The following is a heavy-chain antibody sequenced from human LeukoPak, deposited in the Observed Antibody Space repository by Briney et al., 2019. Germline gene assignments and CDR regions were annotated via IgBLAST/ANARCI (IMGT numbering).Heavy chain of an antibody. D-gene: IGHD3-3*01. CDR1: GYTFTSYG. J-gene: IGHJ4*02. Sequence: ASVKVSCKASGYTFTSYGISWVRQAPGQGLEWMGWISIYDGKTLYAQKFQGRVTMTTDTSTSTAYMELRSLRSDDTAVYYCARVYQRITIFGVVIKTFDYWGQGTLVTVSS. CDR2: ISIYDGKT. CDR3: ARVYQRITIFGVVIKTFDY. V-gene: IGHV1-18*01.